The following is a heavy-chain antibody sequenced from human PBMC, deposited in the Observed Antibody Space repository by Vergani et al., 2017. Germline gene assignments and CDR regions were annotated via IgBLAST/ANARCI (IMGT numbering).Heavy chain of an antibody. CDR3: ARVQCGGDCYYYYMDV. CDR1: GFTFSSYA. J-gene: IGHJ6*03. D-gene: IGHD2-21*01. V-gene: IGHV3-30-3*01. Sequence: QVQLVESGGGVVQPGTSLRLSCAASGFTFSSYAMHWVRQAPGKGLEWVAVISYDGSNKYYADSVKGRFTISRDNSKNTLYLQMNSLRAEDTAVYYCARVQCGGDCYYYYMDVWGKGTTVTVSS. CDR2: ISYDGSNK.